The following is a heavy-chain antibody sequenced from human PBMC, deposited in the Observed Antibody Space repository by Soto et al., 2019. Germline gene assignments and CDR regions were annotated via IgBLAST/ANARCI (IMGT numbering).Heavy chain of an antibody. D-gene: IGHD2-2*01. Sequence: ASVKVSCKASGFTFTSSAVQWVRQARGQRLEWIGWIVVGSGNTNYAQKFQERVTITRDMSTSTAYMELSSLRSEDTAVYYCAATHEYCSSTSCFYYYYYCMDVWGQVTTVTVSS. CDR2: IVVGSGNT. J-gene: IGHJ6*02. CDR3: AATHEYCSSTSCFYYYYYCMDV. V-gene: IGHV1-58*01. CDR1: GFTFTSSA.